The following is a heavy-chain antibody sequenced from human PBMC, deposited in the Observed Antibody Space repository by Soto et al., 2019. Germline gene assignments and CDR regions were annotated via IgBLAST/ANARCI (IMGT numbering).Heavy chain of an antibody. V-gene: IGHV1-18*04. J-gene: IGHJ4*02. Sequence: ASVKVCCKASGYTFTSYGISWVRQAPGQGLEWMGWISAYNGNTNYAQKLQGRVTMTTDTSTSTAYMELRSLRSDDTAVYYCARGTQSYSSRALFDYWGQGTPVTVSP. CDR2: ISAYNGNT. D-gene: IGHD6-13*01. CDR1: GYTFTSYG. CDR3: ARGTQSYSSRALFDY.